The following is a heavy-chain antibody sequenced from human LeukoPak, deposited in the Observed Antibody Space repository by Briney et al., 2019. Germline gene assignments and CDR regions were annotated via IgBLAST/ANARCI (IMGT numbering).Heavy chain of an antibody. Sequence: ASVKVSCKASGGTFSSYAISWVRQAPGQGLEWMGGIIPIFGTANYAQKFQGRVTITADKSTSTAYMELSSLRSEDTAAYYCARRDVAVAGYYFDYWGQGTLVTVSS. CDR3: ARRDVAVAGYYFDY. J-gene: IGHJ4*02. V-gene: IGHV1-69*06. D-gene: IGHD6-19*01. CDR1: GGTFSSYA. CDR2: IIPIFGTA.